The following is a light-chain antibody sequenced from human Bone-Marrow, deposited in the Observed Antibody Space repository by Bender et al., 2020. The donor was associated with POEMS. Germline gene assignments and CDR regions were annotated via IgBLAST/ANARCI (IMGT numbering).Light chain of an antibody. CDR1: ALAKQY. CDR2: RDS. V-gene: IGLV3-25*03. J-gene: IGLJ3*02. Sequence: SYELTQPPSMSVSPGQTARITCSGDALAKQYAHWYQLKPHQAPVLVIYRDSERPAGMPERFAGATSGTTLTLTISAVQAEGEAIYYCQSTDNSNISVMFAAEAKLTVL. CDR3: QSTDNSNISVM.